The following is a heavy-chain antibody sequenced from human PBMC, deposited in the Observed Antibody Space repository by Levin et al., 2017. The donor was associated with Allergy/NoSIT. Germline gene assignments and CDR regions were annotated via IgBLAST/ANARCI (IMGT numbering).Heavy chain of an antibody. Sequence: LSLTCAASGFTFSNAWMSWVRQAPGKGLEWVGRIKSKTDGGTTDYAAPVKGRFTISRDDSKNTLYLQMNSLKTEDTAVYYCTTDGAVAGKNYWGQGTLVTVSS. CDR2: IKSKTDGGTT. V-gene: IGHV3-15*01. CDR3: TTDGAVAGKNY. D-gene: IGHD6-19*01. J-gene: IGHJ4*02. CDR1: GFTFSNAW.